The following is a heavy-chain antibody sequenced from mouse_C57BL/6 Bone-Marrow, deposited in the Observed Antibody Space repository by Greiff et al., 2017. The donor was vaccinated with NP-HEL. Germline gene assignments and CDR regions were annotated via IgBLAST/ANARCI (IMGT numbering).Heavy chain of an antibody. CDR3: TTRGFGGYLYYAMDY. CDR2: IDPENGDT. CDR1: GFNIKDDY. Sequence: EVHLVESGAELVRPGASVKLSCTASGFNIKDDYMHWVKQRPEQGLEWIGWIDPENGDTEYASKFQGKATITADTSSNTAYLQLSSLTSEDTAVYYYTTRGFGGYLYYAMDYWGQGTAVTVSA. J-gene: IGHJ4*01. D-gene: IGHD1-1*02. V-gene: IGHV14-4*01.